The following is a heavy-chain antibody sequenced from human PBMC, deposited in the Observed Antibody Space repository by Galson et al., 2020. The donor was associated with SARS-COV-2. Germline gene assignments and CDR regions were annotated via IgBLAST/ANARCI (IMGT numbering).Heavy chain of an antibody. CDR3: ARRLGGGYEKYGYFFDY. V-gene: IGHV3-53*01. D-gene: IGHD5-18*01. CDR2: LHSEGTA. Sequence: GGSLRLSCVVSELIVSKNYMAWVRQAPGKGLEWVASLHSEGTAFYADSVRGRFAISRDSFKNTVFLQMNNVRVEDTAVYYCARRLGGGYEKYGYFFDYWGQGALITVSS. CDR1: ELIVSKNY. J-gene: IGHJ4*02.